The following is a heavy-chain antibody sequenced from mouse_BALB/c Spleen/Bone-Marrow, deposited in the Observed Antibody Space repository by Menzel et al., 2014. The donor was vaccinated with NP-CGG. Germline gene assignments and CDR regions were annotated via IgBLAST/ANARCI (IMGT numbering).Heavy chain of an antibody. CDR1: GFNIKDTY. CDR3: ARSGGKGNSSALFAS. D-gene: IGHD2-1*01. CDR2: IDPANGNT. J-gene: IGHJ3*01. V-gene: IGHV14-3*02. Sequence: VQLQQSGAELVKPGASVKLSCTATGFNIKDTYMHWVKQRPEQGLEGIGRIDPANGNTKYDPKLQGKATKTADTSPNTAYQQLISLTSDVTAVYYCARSGGKGNSSALFASWGQGPLVTVSA.